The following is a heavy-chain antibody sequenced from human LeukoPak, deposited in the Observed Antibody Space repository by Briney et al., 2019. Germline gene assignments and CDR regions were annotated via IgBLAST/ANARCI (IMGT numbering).Heavy chain of an antibody. Sequence: SQTLSLTCTVSGGSISSGGYYWSWIRQHPGKGLEWIGYIYYSGSTYYNPSLKSRVTISVDTSKNQSSLKLSSVTAADTAVYYCARARGDGYNLDYWGQGTLVTVSS. CDR2: IYYSGST. V-gene: IGHV4-31*03. CDR1: GGSISSGGYY. D-gene: IGHD5-24*01. J-gene: IGHJ4*02. CDR3: ARARGDGYNLDY.